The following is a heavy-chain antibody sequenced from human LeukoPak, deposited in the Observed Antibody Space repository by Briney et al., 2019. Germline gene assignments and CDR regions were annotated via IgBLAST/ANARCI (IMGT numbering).Heavy chain of an antibody. CDR2: IYYSGST. Sequence: PSETLSLTCTVSGGSISSSSYYWGWIRQPPGKGLEWIGSIYYSGSTYYNPSLKSRVTISVDTSKNQLSLKLSSVTAADTAVYYCASERYCSGGSCYPNWFDPWGQGTLVTVSS. CDR3: ASERYCSGGSCYPNWFDP. CDR1: GGSISSSSYY. J-gene: IGHJ5*02. V-gene: IGHV4-39*07. D-gene: IGHD2-15*01.